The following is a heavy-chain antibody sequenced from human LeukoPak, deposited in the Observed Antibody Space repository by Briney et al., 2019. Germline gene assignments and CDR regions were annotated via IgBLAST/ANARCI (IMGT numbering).Heavy chain of an antibody. J-gene: IGHJ4*02. D-gene: IGHD2-15*01. CDR1: GFTFSIYG. V-gene: IGHV3-21*01. CDR2: ISSDATNI. CDR3: ARDGSGSGDY. Sequence: GGSLRLSCAASGFTFSIYGMNWVRQAPGKGLEWVASISSDATNIYYTDSVKGRFTISRDNAKNSLYLQMNSLRVEDMAVYYCARDGSGSGDYWGQGTLVTVSS.